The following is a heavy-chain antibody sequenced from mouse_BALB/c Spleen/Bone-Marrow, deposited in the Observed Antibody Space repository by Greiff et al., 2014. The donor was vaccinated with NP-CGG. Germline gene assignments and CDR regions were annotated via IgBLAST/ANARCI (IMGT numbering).Heavy chain of an antibody. CDR2: IRNKANGYTT. CDR1: GFTFTDYY. D-gene: IGHD3-3*01. CDR3: ARDVGRLFFDV. J-gene: IGHJ1*01. Sequence: EVHLVESGGGLVQPGGSLRLSCATSGFTFTDYYMNWVRQPPGMAPEWLGFIRNKANGYTTDYSTSVKGRFTISRDNSQNILYLQMNTLRTEDSATYYCARDVGRLFFDVWGAGTTVTVSS. V-gene: IGHV7-3*02.